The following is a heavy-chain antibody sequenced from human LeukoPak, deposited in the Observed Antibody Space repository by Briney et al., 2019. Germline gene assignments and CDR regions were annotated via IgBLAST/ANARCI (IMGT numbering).Heavy chain of an antibody. CDR1: GFTFSDYY. Sequence: GGSLRLSCAASGFTFSDYYMSWIRQAPGKGLEWVSYITSSGSTIYYADSVKGRFTISRDNAKNSLFLQMNNLRAEDKAVYYCARDRRLYGYSFDYWSQGTLVTVSS. J-gene: IGHJ4*02. CDR2: ITSSGSTI. CDR3: ARDRRLYGYSFDY. D-gene: IGHD2/OR15-2a*01. V-gene: IGHV3-11*01.